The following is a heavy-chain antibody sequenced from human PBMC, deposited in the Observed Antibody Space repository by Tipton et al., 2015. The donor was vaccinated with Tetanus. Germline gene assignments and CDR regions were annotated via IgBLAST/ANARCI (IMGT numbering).Heavy chain of an antibody. Sequence: TLSLTCAVYGASFSDYYWSWIRQPPGKGLEWLAYVYYSGSTFYHPSLQSRVTISVDTSKNQFSLRLSSVTAADTAVYFCARHPPPYYYGSGSYLDYWGQGTPVTVSS. V-gene: IGHV4-59*08. CDR2: VYYSGST. CDR1: GASFSDYY. CDR3: ARHPPPYYYGSGSYLDY. D-gene: IGHD3-10*01. J-gene: IGHJ4*02.